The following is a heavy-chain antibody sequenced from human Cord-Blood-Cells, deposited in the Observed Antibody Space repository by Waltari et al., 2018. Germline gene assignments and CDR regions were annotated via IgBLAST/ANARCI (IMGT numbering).Heavy chain of an antibody. D-gene: IGHD5-12*01. J-gene: IGHJ4*02. Sequence: VQLLESGGGLVKPGGSMRLSCAAHGFTFSTSSLNWVRQAPGKGLEWVSSISSSSSYIYYADSVKGRFTISRDNAKNSLYLQMNSLRAEDTAVYYCARSIVATIDYWGQGTLVTVSS. CDR1: GFTFSTSS. V-gene: IGHV3-21*01. CDR3: ARSIVATIDY. CDR2: ISSSSSYI.